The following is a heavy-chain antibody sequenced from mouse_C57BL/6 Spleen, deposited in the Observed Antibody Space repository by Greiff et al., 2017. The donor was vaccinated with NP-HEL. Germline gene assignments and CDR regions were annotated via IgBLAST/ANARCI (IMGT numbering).Heavy chain of an antibody. Sequence: VHVKQSGPELVKPGASVKMSCKASGYTFTDYNMHWVKQSHGKSLEWIGYINPNNGGTSYNQKFKGKATLTVNKSSSTAYMELRSLTSEDSAVYYCARDGSRRYYAMDYWGQGTSVTVSS. D-gene: IGHD1-1*01. CDR1: GYTFTDYN. J-gene: IGHJ4*01. V-gene: IGHV1-22*01. CDR2: INPNNGGT. CDR3: ARDGSRRYYAMDY.